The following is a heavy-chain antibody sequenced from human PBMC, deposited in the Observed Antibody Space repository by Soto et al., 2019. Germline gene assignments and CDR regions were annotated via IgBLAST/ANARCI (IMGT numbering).Heavy chain of an antibody. D-gene: IGHD6-19*01. CDR3: ARHYSSGSRNWFDP. CDR2: IYYSGST. J-gene: IGHJ5*02. Sequence: SETLSLTCTVSGGSINSSSYFWGWVRQPPGKGLEWIGSIYYSGSTYYNPSLRSRVTISVDTSKNQFSLKLSSVTAADTAVFYCARHYSSGSRNWFDPWGQGTLVTVSS. CDR1: GGSINSSSYF. V-gene: IGHV4-39*01.